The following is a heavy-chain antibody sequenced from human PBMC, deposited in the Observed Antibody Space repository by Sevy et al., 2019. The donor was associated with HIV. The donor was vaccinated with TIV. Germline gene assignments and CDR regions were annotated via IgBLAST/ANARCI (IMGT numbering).Heavy chain of an antibody. CDR2: FDPEDGET. CDR1: GYTLTELS. V-gene: IGHV1-24*01. D-gene: IGHD3-22*01. J-gene: IGHJ4*02. Sequence: ASVKVSCKVSGYTLTELSMHWERQAPGTGLEWMGSFDPEDGETIYAQKFQGRVTMTEDTSADTAYMQLSSLRSEDTAVYFCATTKDYYDSSGCPFDYWGQGTLVTVSS. CDR3: ATTKDYYDSSGCPFDY.